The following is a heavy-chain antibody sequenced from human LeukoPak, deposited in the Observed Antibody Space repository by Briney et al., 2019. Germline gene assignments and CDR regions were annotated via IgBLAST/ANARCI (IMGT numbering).Heavy chain of an antibody. D-gene: IGHD6-13*01. Sequence: SETLSLTCTVSGGSISSDFWSWIRQPPGKGLEWIGYFYYTGSTNYNPSLKSRVTISVDTSKNQFSLNLNSVTAADTAVYYCARETGSSSGPMWYFDLWGRGTLVTVSS. CDR2: FYYTGST. J-gene: IGHJ2*01. CDR1: GGSISSDF. V-gene: IGHV4-59*01. CDR3: ARETGSSSGPMWYFDL.